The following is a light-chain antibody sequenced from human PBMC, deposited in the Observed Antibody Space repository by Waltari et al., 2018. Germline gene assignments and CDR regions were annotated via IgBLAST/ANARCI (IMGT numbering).Light chain of an antibody. V-gene: IGKV3-20*01. J-gene: IGKJ4*01. CDR1: QSITNNF. CDR3: QQYGPSPPFT. Sequence: EVVLTQSPGTLALSPGERATLSCRASQSITNNFLAWYQQKPGQAPRLVMYGASSRATGIPDRFSGSGSGTDFTLTISNLDPEDYAVFYCQQYGPSPPFTFGGGTKVEIK. CDR2: GAS.